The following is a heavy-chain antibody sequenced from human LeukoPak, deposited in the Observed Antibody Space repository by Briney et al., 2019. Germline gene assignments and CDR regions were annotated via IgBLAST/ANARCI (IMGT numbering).Heavy chain of an antibody. Sequence: GGSLRLSCAASGFTFSSYDMHWVRQATGKGLEWVSAIGTAGDTYYPGSVKGRFTISRENAKNSLYLQMNSLRAGDTAVYYCAREGSRHSAFDIWGQGAMVTASS. J-gene: IGHJ3*02. CDR1: GFTFSSYD. V-gene: IGHV3-13*01. CDR3: AREGSRHSAFDI. CDR2: IGTAGDT. D-gene: IGHD5-18*01.